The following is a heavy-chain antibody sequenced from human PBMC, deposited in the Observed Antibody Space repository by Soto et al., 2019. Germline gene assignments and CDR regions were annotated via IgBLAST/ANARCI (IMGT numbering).Heavy chain of an antibody. D-gene: IGHD3-22*01. J-gene: IGHJ4*02. Sequence: GASVKVSCKASGGTSSGYAISWVRQAPGQGLEWMGGIIPIFGTANYAQKFQGRVTITADKSTSTAYMELSSPRSEDTAVYYCARDSSEGNDYWGQGTLVTVSS. CDR3: ARDSSEGNDY. V-gene: IGHV1-69*06. CDR2: IIPIFGTA. CDR1: GGTSSGYA.